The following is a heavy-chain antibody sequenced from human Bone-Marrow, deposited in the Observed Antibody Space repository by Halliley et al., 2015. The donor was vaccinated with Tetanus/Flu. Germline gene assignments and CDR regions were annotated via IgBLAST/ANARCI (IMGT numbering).Heavy chain of an antibody. V-gene: IGHV6-1*01. CDR3: ARAWGTRGWFDP. Sequence: GLVKPSQTLSLTCAISGDSVSSSSVAWNWIRQSPSRGLEWLGRTYFRSKWFYDYADSVERRISINTDISKNHFSLQLKSLIPEDTAVYYCARAWGTRGWFDPWGQGTQVTVSS. CDR1: GDSVSSSSVA. CDR2: TYFRSKWFY. D-gene: IGHD7-27*01. J-gene: IGHJ5*02.